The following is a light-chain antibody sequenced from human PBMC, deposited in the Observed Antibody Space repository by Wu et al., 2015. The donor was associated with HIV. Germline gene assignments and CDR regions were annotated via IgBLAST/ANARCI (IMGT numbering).Light chain of an antibody. Sequence: EIVLTQSPGTLSLSPGERATLSCWASQTVSGDYLAWYQQKLGQAPRLLIYGASSRATGVPARFSGSGSGTEFTLTITSLQSEDFAVYFCQQYSNWPPLTFGGGTRVEI. V-gene: IGKV3-15*01. CDR3: QQYSNWPPLT. J-gene: IGKJ4*01. CDR2: GAS. CDR1: QTVSGD.